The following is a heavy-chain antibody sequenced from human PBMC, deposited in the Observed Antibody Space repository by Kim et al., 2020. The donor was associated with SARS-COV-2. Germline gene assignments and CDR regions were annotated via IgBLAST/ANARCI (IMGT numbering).Heavy chain of an antibody. V-gene: IGHV5-10-1*01. J-gene: IGHJ3*02. CDR3: ARLRSAGQAFDI. Sequence: TYRPSFQSHVTISADKSISTAYLQWSSLKASDTAMYYCARLRSAGQAFDIWGQGTMVTVSS.